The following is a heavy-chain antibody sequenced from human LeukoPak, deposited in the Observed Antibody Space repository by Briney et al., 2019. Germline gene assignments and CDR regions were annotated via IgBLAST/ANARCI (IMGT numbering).Heavy chain of an antibody. V-gene: IGHV3-30-3*01. CDR1: GFTFSSYA. J-gene: IGHJ4*02. D-gene: IGHD6-19*01. CDR2: ISYDGSNK. CDR3: AKDIGAVAGIRAPDY. Sequence: GRSLRLSCAAPGFTFSSYAMHWVRQAPGKGLEWVAVISYDGSNKYYADSVKGRFTISRDNSKNSLYLQMNSLRAEDTALYYCAKDIGAVAGIRAPDYWGQGTLVTVSS.